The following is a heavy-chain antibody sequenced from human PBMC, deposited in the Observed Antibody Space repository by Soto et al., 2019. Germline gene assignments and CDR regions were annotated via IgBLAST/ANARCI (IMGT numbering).Heavy chain of an antibody. J-gene: IGHJ4*02. CDR3: AKEGGQSGSYYISISYYFDY. CDR2: ISYDGSTT. Sequence: QVQLVESGGGVVQPGRSLRLSCAASGFTFSSYGMHWVRQAPGKGLEWVAIISYDGSTTYYADSVKGRFTISRDNSKNTLYVQMNSLRAEDMSVYSCAKEGGQSGSYYISISYYFDYCGQGTLGTVSS. V-gene: IGHV3-30*18. D-gene: IGHD1-26*01. CDR1: GFTFSSYG.